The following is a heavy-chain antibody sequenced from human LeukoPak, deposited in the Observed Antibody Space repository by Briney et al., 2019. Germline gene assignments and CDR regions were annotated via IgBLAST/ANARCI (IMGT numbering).Heavy chain of an antibody. Sequence: SSETLSLTCAVSGYSISSGYYWDCIRQPPGKGLEWIGSIYHSGSTYYNPSLKSRVTISVDTSKNQFSLKLSSVTTADTAVYYCARQSGYIDYWGQGTLVTVSS. CDR3: ARQSGYIDY. CDR2: IYHSGST. D-gene: IGHD1-26*01. J-gene: IGHJ4*02. V-gene: IGHV4-38-2*01. CDR1: GYSISSGYY.